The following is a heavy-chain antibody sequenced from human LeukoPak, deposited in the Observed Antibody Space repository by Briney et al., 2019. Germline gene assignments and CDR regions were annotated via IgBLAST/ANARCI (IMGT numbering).Heavy chain of an antibody. V-gene: IGHV4-34*01. J-gene: IGHJ6*03. CDR3: ARGKKKRLVPPNYYYYMDV. Sequence: SETLSLTCAVYGGSFSGYYWSWIRQPPGKGLEWIGEINHSGSTNYNPSLKSRVTISVDTSKNQFPLKLSSVTAADTAVYYCARGKKKRLVPPNYYYYMDVWGKGTTVTVSS. CDR2: INHSGST. D-gene: IGHD6-6*01. CDR1: GGSFSGYY.